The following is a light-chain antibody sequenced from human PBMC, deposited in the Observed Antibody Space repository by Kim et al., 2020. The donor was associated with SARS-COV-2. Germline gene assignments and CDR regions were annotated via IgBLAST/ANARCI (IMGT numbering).Light chain of an antibody. CDR1: NSNIVNNY. CDR3: GTWDSSLSARV. J-gene: IGLJ3*02. CDR2: DNN. V-gene: IGLV1-51*01. Sequence: GQKVTISCSGNNSNIVNNYVSWYQQLPGTAPELLIYDNNKRPSGIPDRFSGSKSGTSATLGITGLQTGDEADYYCGTWDSSLSARVFGGGTKLTVL.